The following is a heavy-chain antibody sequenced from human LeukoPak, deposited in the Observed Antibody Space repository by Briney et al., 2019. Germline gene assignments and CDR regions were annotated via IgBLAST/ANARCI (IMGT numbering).Heavy chain of an antibody. J-gene: IGHJ4*02. CDR3: VRNNNNDY. V-gene: IGHV3-30*02. CDR1: GFIFSSHA. CDR2: ISYDGSTK. D-gene: IGHD2/OR15-2a*01. Sequence: GSLRLSCAAYGFIFSSHAMHWVRQAPGKGLEWVAFISYDGSTKTYADSVKGRFTTSRDISLHLQMNSLRPEDTAVYYCVRNNNNDYWGQGTLVTVSS.